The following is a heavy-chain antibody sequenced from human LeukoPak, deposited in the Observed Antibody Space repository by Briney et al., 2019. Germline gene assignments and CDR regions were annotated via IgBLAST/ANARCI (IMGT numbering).Heavy chain of an antibody. CDR2: ISSSSSYI. CDR3: ARDGDGYNIDY. V-gene: IGHV3-21*01. J-gene: IGHJ4*02. CDR1: GFTFSSYS. D-gene: IGHD5-24*01. Sequence: PGGSLRLSCAASGFTFSSYSMNWVRQAPGKGLGWVSSISSSSSYIYYADSVKGRFTISRDNAKNSLYLQMNSLRAEDTAVYYCARDGDGYNIDYWGQGTLVTVSS.